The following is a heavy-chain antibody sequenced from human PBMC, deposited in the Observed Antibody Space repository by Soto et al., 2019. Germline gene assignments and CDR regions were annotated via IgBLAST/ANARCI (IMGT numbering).Heavy chain of an antibody. D-gene: IGHD6-19*01. J-gene: IGHJ4*02. Sequence: PSETLSLTCAVSGGSISSGGYSWSWIRQPPGKGLEWIGYIYYSGSTYYNPSLKSRVTISVDTSKNQFSLKLSSVTAADTALYYCARHGGSGVDYWGQGTLVTVSS. CDR3: ARHGGSGVDY. V-gene: IGHV4-30-2*03. CDR2: IYYSGST. CDR1: GGSISSGGYS.